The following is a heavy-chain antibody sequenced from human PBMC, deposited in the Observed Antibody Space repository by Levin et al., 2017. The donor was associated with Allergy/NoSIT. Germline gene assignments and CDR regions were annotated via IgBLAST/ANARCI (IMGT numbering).Heavy chain of an antibody. CDR1: GDTFYSHT. CDR3: AKVAGTFSAEYFQD. Sequence: ASVKVSCKASGDTFYSHTISWVRQAPGQGLEWMGRIIPILGVPKYAQRFQGRVTISADKSTSTAYMELSGLRSEDTAVYYCAKVAGTFSAEYFQDWGQGTLVTVSS. CDR2: IIPILGVP. V-gene: IGHV1-69*02. D-gene: IGHD6-19*01. J-gene: IGHJ1*01.